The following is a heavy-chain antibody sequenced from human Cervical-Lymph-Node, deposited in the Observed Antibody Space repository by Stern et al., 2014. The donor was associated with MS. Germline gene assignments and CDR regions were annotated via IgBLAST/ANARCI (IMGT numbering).Heavy chain of an antibody. CDR3: ARASSGWYMGY. CDR2: IYYSAST. V-gene: IGHV4-59*01. Sequence: QVQLQQSGPGLVKPSETLSLTCTISGGSISSYHWSWIRQHPGKGLEAIGYIYYSASTIYNPSLKNRVTISVDTSKNQFSLKLSSVTAADTAVYYCARASSGWYMGYWGQGTLVTVSS. D-gene: IGHD6-19*01. CDR1: GGSISSYH. J-gene: IGHJ4*02.